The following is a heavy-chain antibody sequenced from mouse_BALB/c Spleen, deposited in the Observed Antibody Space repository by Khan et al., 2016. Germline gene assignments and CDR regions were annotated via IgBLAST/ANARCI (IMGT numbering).Heavy chain of an antibody. Sequence: EVQLQESGPSLVKPSQTLSLTCSVTGDSITSGYWNWIRKFPGNKLEYMGYISYSGSTYYNPSLKSRISITRDTSKNQYYLQLNSLTTEDTATYYYAGWGYGTYRYAMDYWGQGTSVTVSS. CDR1: GDSITSGY. J-gene: IGHJ4*01. CDR2: ISYSGST. V-gene: IGHV3-8*02. CDR3: AGWGYGTYRYAMDY. D-gene: IGHD2-1*01.